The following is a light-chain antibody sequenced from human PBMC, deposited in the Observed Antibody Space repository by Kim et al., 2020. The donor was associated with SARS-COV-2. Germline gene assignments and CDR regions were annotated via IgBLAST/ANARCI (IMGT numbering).Light chain of an antibody. CDR2: GNS. V-gene: IGLV1-40*01. CDR3: QSYDSRHVV. Sequence: PGQRVTISCTGSSSNIGAGYDVHWYQQLPGTAPKLLIYGNSNRPSGVPDRFSGSKSGTSASLAITGLQAEDEADYYCQSYDSRHVVFGGGTKLTVL. J-gene: IGLJ2*01. CDR1: SSNIGAGYD.